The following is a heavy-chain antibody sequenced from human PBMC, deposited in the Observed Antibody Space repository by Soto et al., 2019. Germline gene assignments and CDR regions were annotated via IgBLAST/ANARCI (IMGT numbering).Heavy chain of an antibody. CDR2: IYHTGST. CDR3: ARYRFSGNKWSKFDY. Sequence: SETLSLTCTVSGVTVSSDAYYWSWIRQHPGKGLEWIGNIYHTGSTYYSPSLKSRVAISLDTSKNQFSLTLTSVTAADTAVYYCARYRFSGNKWSKFDYWGQGTLVTVSS. J-gene: IGHJ4*02. CDR1: GVTVSSDAYY. D-gene: IGHD3-16*02. V-gene: IGHV4-31*03.